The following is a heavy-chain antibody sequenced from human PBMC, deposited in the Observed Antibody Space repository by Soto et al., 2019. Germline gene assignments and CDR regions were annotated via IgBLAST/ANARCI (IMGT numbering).Heavy chain of an antibody. V-gene: IGHV3-23*01. D-gene: IGHD4-17*01. Sequence: AQPLEAGGGLIQPGGSLRLSCAASGFTFTSYAMSWVRQAPGKGLEWVSAICGSGGSTYYAISVKGRFTISRYNYKSTGYLLINSLRAEDTVSYYCGRDRYSDYSRGQGTLDTDFS. J-gene: IGHJ5*01. CDR3: GRDRYSDYS. CDR1: GFTFTSYA. CDR2: ICGSGGST.